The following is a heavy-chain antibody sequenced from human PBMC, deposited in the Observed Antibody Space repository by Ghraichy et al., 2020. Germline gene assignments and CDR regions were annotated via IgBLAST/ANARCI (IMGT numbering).Heavy chain of an antibody. Sequence: GGSLRLSCAASGFTFSGSAMHWVRQASGKGLEWVGRIRSKANSYATAYAASVKGRFTISRDDSKNTAYLQMNSLKTEDTAVYYCTRHNDLSARYPSSSSQPSDFDYWGQGTLVTVSS. J-gene: IGHJ4*02. CDR2: IRSKANSYAT. CDR3: TRHNDLSARYPSSSSQPSDFDY. CDR1: GFTFSGSA. V-gene: IGHV3-73*01. D-gene: IGHD6-13*01.